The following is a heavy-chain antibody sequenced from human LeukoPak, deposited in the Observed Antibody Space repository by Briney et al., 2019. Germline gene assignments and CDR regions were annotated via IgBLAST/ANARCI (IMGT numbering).Heavy chain of an antibody. D-gene: IGHD3-22*01. J-gene: IGHJ4*02. Sequence: GGSLRLSCAASGFTFSSFAMNWVRQAPGKGLEWVSAISGTGGSTYYADSVKGRFTISRDNSKNTMYLQMNSLRAEDKAVYYCARANYYDSSGYYPGPVDYWGQGTLVTVSS. CDR3: ARANYYDSSGYYPGPVDY. CDR2: ISGTGGST. CDR1: GFTFSSFA. V-gene: IGHV3-23*01.